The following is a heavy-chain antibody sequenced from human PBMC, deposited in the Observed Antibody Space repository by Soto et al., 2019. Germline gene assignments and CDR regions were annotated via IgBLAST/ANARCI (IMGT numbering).Heavy chain of an antibody. CDR1: GGSISSGDYY. Sequence: QVQLQESGPGLVKPSQTLSLTCTVSGGSISSGDYYWSWIRQHPGKGLEWIGYICYSGSTYYNPSLRSRVTISLDTSKIQFSLKLSSVTAADTAVYYCARSSAGDYFWFDPWGQGTLVTVSS. D-gene: IGHD3-16*01. J-gene: IGHJ5*02. V-gene: IGHV4-31*03. CDR3: ARSSAGDYFWFDP. CDR2: ICYSGST.